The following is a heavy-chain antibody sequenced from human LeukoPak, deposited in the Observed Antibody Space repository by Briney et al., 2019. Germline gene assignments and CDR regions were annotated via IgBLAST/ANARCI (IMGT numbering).Heavy chain of an antibody. V-gene: IGHV3-23*01. CDR3: ARSRGDF. J-gene: IGHJ4*02. CDR1: GFTFSSYA. CDR2: ISGSGGST. Sequence: PGGSLRLSCAASGFTFSSYAMSWVRQAPGKGLEWVSAISGSGGSTYYADSVKGRFTISRDNAKNSLYLQMNSLRADDTALYYCARSRGDFWGQGTLVTVSS.